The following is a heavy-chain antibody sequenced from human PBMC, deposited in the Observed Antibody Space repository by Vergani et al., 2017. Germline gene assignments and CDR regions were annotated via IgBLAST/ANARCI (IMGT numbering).Heavy chain of an antibody. CDR2: IWYDGSNK. CDR1: GFTFSSYG. CDR3: ARDRYDSSGYYYFNYYYYGMDV. Sequence: VQLVESGGGLVQPGGSLRLSCAASGFTFSSYGMHWVRQAPGKGLEWVAVIWYDGSNKYYADSVKGRFTISRDNSKNTLYLQMNSLRAEDTAVYYCARDRYDSSGYYYFNYYYYGMDVWGQGTTVTVSS. J-gene: IGHJ6*02. D-gene: IGHD3-22*01. V-gene: IGHV3-33*01.